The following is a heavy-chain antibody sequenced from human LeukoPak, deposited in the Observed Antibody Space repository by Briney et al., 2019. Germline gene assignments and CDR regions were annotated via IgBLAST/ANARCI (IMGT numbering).Heavy chain of an antibody. CDR1: GYTFSSYG. CDR2: ISAYNGNT. CDR3: ARDGYNLAFSKDAFDI. Sequence: GASVKVSCKASGYTFSSYGISWVRQAPGQGLEWMGWISAYNGNTNYAQKLQGRVTMTTDTSTSTAYMELRSLRSDDTAVYYCARDGYNLAFSKDAFDIWGQGTMVTVSS. J-gene: IGHJ3*02. D-gene: IGHD5-24*01. V-gene: IGHV1-18*01.